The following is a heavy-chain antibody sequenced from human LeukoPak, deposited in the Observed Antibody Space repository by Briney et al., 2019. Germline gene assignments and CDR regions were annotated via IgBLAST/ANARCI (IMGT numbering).Heavy chain of an antibody. V-gene: IGHV4-34*01. CDR1: GGSFSGYY. CDR2: INHSGST. Sequence: SETLSLTSAVYGGSFSGYYWSWIRQPPGKGLEWIGEINHSGSTNYNPSLKSRVTISVDTSKNQFSLKLSSVTAADTAVYYCARGGGDRDGYNVFDYWGQGTLVTVSS. CDR3: ARGGGDRDGYNVFDY. J-gene: IGHJ4*02. D-gene: IGHD5-24*01.